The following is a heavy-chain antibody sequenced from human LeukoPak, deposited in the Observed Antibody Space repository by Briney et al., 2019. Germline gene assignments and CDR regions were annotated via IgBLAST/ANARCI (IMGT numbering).Heavy chain of an antibody. D-gene: IGHD5-12*01. Sequence: PSETLSLTCTVSGGSISSSSYYWGWIRQPPGKGLEWIGSIYYSGSTYYNPSLKSRVTISVDTSKNQFSLKLSSVTAADTAVYYCARHRSLSGHDPNFDYWGQGTLVTVSS. CDR2: IYYSGST. J-gene: IGHJ4*02. V-gene: IGHV4-39*01. CDR1: GGSISSSSYY. CDR3: ARHRSLSGHDPNFDY.